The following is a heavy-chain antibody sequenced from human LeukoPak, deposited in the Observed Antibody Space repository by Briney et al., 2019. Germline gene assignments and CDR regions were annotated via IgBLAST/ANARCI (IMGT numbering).Heavy chain of an antibody. CDR1: GYTFTRYG. J-gene: IGHJ4*02. V-gene: IGHV1-18*01. D-gene: IGHD1-7*01. CDR3: ARDRLTVAGTTSFDY. Sequence: ASVKVSCTASGYTFTRYGTSWVRQDPGQGLEWMGWISAYNGNTNYAQKLQGRVPMTTDTSTSTAYMELRSLRSDDTAVYYCARDRLTVAGTTSFDYWGQGTLVTVSS. CDR2: ISAYNGNT.